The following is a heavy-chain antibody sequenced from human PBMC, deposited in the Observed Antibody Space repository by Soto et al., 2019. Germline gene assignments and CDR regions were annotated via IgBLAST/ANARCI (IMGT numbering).Heavy chain of an antibody. J-gene: IGHJ6*02. CDR3: ARMRPTGWHDYYFFGMDF. V-gene: IGHV4-59*11. CDR1: GGSLTDHY. D-gene: IGHD6-19*01. CDR2: VFSRGGT. Sequence: QVQLQESGPGLVKPSETLSLTCNVSGGSLTDHYWTWIRQPPGKGLEWIGCVFSRGGTYYEPSLKSRVTISLDTSKNQFSLRLTSMTTADTAVYYCARMRPTGWHDYYFFGMDFWGQGTTVTVSS.